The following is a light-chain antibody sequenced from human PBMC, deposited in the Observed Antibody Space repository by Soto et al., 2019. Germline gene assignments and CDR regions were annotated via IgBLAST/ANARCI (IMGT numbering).Light chain of an antibody. CDR1: QTISSW. V-gene: IGKV1-5*03. CDR2: KAS. Sequence: DIQMTQSPSTLSGSVGDRVTITCRASQTISSWLAWYQQKPGEAPKLLIYKASTLKSGVPSSFSGSASGTEFSRTISGLQPEDFATCYCQHYNSYSEAFGQGTKVDI. J-gene: IGKJ1*01. CDR3: QHYNSYSEA.